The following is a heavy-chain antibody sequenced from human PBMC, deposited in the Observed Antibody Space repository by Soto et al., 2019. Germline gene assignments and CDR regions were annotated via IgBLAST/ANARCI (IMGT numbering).Heavy chain of an antibody. CDR1: GFTFSSYA. D-gene: IGHD3-16*01. Sequence: QVQLVESGGGVVQPGRSLRLSCAASGFTFSSYAMHWVRQAPGKGLEWVAVISYDGSNKYYADSVKGRFTISRDNSKNTLYLQMNSLRAEDTAVYYCATSFTDYFDSWGQGTLVTVSS. V-gene: IGHV3-30-3*01. J-gene: IGHJ4*02. CDR3: ATSFTDYFDS. CDR2: ISYDGSNK.